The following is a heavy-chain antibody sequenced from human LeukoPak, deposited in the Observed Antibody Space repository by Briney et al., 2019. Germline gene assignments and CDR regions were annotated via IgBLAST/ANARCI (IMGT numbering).Heavy chain of an antibody. D-gene: IGHD6-13*01. CDR1: GGSISSYY. CDR2: IYYSGST. J-gene: IGHJ4*02. CDR3: ARENPRIAAADY. V-gene: IGHV4-59*01. Sequence: PSETLSLTCTVSGGSISSYYWSWIRQPPGKGLEWIGYIYYSGSTNYNPSLKSRVTISVDTSKNQFSLKLSSVTAADTAVYYCARENPRIAAADYWGQGTLVTVSS.